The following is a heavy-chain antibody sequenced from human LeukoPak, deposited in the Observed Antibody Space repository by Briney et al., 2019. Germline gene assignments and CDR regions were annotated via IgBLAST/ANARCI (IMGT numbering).Heavy chain of an antibody. CDR2: IYPGDSDT. CDR1: GYSFTSYW. V-gene: IGHV5-51*01. J-gene: IGHJ1*01. Sequence: GESLKISCKGSGYSFTSYWIGWVRQMPGKGLEWMGIIYPGDSDTRYSPSFQGQVTISADKSISTAYLQWSSLKASDTAMYYCARGLPAAMSGDAEYCQHWGQGTLVTVSS. D-gene: IGHD2-2*01. CDR3: ARGLPAAMSGDAEYCQH.